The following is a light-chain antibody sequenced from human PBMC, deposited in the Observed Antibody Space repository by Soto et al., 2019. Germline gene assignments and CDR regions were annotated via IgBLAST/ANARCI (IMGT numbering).Light chain of an antibody. CDR3: EQYGSSPFT. CDR1: QSVISRF. CDR2: GAS. Sequence: EIVLTQSPGTLSLSPGERATLSCRATQSVISRFLAWYQQKPGQATRLLIYGASSRATGIPDRFSGSGSGTDFTLTISSLEPEDFAVFYCEQYGSSPFTFGQGTKLEIK. J-gene: IGKJ2*01. V-gene: IGKV3-20*01.